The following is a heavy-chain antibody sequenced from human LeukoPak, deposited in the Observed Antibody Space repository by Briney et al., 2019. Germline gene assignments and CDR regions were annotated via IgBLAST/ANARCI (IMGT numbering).Heavy chain of an antibody. J-gene: IGHJ3*01. CDR1: GYTFTSYD. V-gene: IGHV1-8*02. CDR2: MNPNSGNT. CDR3: ATDIS. Sequence: GASVKVSCKASGYTFTSYDINWVRQAAGQGLEWMGWMNPNSGNTGYAQKFQGRVTMTEDTSTDTAYMELSSLRSEDTAVYCCATDISWGQGTMVTVSS. D-gene: IGHD3-9*01.